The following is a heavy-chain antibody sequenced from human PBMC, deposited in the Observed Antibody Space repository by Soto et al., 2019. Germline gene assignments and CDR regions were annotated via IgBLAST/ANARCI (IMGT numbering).Heavy chain of an antibody. CDR1: GVSISSSSYY. CDR2: IYYIGST. CDR3: ARQLDYYDSSAYAFDI. V-gene: IGHV4-39*01. Sequence: SETLSLTCTVSGVSISSSSYYWGWIRQPPGKGLEWIGSIYYIGSTYYNPSLQSRVTISVDTSKNQFSMKLSSVTAADTAVYYCARQLDYYDSSAYAFDIWGQRKIVAV. D-gene: IGHD3-22*01. J-gene: IGHJ3*02.